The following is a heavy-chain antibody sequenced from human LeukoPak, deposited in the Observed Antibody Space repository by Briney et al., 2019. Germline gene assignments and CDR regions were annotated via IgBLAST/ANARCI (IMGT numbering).Heavy chain of an antibody. CDR3: ARGSRGYSGSNHLVYWFDP. Sequence: SETLSLTCAVYGGSFSGYYWSWIRQPPGKGLEWIGEINHSGSTNYNPSLKSRVTISVDTSKNQFSLKLSSVTAADTAVYYCARGSRGYSGSNHLVYWFDPWGQGTLVTVSS. V-gene: IGHV4-34*01. D-gene: IGHD5-12*01. J-gene: IGHJ5*02. CDR1: GGSFSGYY. CDR2: INHSGST.